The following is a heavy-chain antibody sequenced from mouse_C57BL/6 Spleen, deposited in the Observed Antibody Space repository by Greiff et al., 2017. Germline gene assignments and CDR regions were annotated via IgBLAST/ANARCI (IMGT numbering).Heavy chain of an antibody. V-gene: IGHV1-26*01. CDR2: INPNNGGT. Sequence: VQLQQSGPELVKPGASVKISCKASGYTFTDYYMNWVKQSHGKSLEWIGDINPNNGGTSYNQKFKGKATLTVDKPSSTAYMELRSLTSEDSAVYYCARDGAMDYWGQGTSVTVSS. J-gene: IGHJ4*01. CDR1: GYTFTDYY. CDR3: ARDGAMDY.